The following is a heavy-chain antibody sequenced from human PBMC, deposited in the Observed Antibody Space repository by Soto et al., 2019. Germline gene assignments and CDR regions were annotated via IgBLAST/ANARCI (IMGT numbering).Heavy chain of an antibody. CDR1: GFAFHDYA. CDR3: AKDKSNEELSVYYYNGLDV. D-gene: IGHD3-16*02. J-gene: IGHJ6*02. Sequence: EVQLVESGGGLVQPGRSLTLSCAASGFAFHDYAMHWVRQDPGKGLEWVSSISWNSGKIGYAGSVKGRFTISRDNAKNFVYLQMISLRAEDTALYYCAKDKSNEELSVYYYNGLDVWGQGTTVIVSS. CDR2: ISWNSGKI. V-gene: IGHV3-9*01.